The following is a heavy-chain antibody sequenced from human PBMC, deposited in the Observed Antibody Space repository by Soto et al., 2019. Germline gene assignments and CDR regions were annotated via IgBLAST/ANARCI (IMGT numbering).Heavy chain of an antibody. D-gene: IGHD3-3*01. CDR1: GFSLSRAW. CDR3: AREDFWSFA. CDR2: INKDATT. Sequence: GGSLRLSCVVSGFSLSRAWMDWVRQVPGKGLVWVSRINKDATTTYADSVKGRFTISRDTAKSTLYLQMNSLRAEDTALYYCAREDFWSFAWGQGTLVTVSS. J-gene: IGHJ5*02. V-gene: IGHV3-74*01.